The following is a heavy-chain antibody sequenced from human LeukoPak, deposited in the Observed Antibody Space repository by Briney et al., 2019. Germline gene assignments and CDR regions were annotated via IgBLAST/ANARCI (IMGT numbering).Heavy chain of an antibody. CDR3: ASYDYYGSGSYEVDY. CDR1: GFTFSSYW. Sequence: GGSLRLSCAASGFTFSSYWMSWVPQAPGKGPEGVANIKQDGSEQYYVDSVKGRFTIYRDNAKNSLYMQMNSMRAEDTAVYYCASYDYYGSGSYEVDYWGQRTLVTVSS. D-gene: IGHD3-10*01. V-gene: IGHV3-7*01. CDR2: IKQDGSEQ. J-gene: IGHJ4*02.